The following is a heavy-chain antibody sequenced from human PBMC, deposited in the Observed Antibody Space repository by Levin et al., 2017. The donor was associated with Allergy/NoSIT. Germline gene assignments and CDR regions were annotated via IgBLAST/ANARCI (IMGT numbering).Heavy chain of an antibody. CDR1: GFTFSSYG. CDR3: AKDYRSSSWYTIFDY. CDR2: ISYDGSNK. D-gene: IGHD6-13*01. Sequence: GGSLRLSCAASGFTFSSYGMHWVRQAPGKGLEWVAVISYDGSNKYYADSVKGRFTISRDNSKNTLYLQMNSLRAEDTAVYYCAKDYRSSSWYTIFDYWGQGTLVTVSS. V-gene: IGHV3-30*18. J-gene: IGHJ4*02.